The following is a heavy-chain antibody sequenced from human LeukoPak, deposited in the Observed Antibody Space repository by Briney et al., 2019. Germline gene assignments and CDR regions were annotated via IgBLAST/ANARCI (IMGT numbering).Heavy chain of an antibody. V-gene: IGHV3-21*01. CDR1: GFTFSSYS. CDR3: VRDTFSPDAFDI. CDR2: ISTSSSYI. J-gene: IGHJ3*02. Sequence: GVSLRLSCAASGFTFSSYSMNWVRQAPGKGLEWVSSISTSSSYIYSADSVKGRFTIYRQNAKTSLYLQMNSLRAEDTAVYYCVRDTFSPDAFDIWGQGTMVTVSS. D-gene: IGHD3-16*01.